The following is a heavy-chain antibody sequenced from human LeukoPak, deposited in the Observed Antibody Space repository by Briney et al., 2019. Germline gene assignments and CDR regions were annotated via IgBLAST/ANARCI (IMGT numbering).Heavy chain of an antibody. D-gene: IGHD2-2*01. Sequence: SETLSLTCAVSGYSISSGYYWGWIRQPPGKGLERIGIIYHSGSTYYNPSLKSRVTISVDTSKNQFSLKLSSVTAADTAVYYCARILGYCSSTSCKGAFDIWGQGTMVTVSS. CDR2: IYHSGST. CDR3: ARILGYCSSTSCKGAFDI. CDR1: GYSISSGYY. J-gene: IGHJ3*02. V-gene: IGHV4-38-2*01.